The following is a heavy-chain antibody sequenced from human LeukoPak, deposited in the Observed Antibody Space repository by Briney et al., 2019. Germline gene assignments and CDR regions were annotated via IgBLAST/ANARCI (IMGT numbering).Heavy chain of an antibody. CDR1: GGSISSYY. V-gene: IGHV4-59*08. D-gene: IGHD6-13*01. CDR3: ARLRARIAAAGHFDY. J-gene: IGHJ4*02. CDR2: IYYSRST. Sequence: PSETLSLTCTVSGGSISSYYWSWIRQPPGKGLEWIGYIYYSRSTNYNPSLKSRVTISVDTSKNQFSLKLSSVTAADTAVYYCARLRARIAAAGHFDYWGQGTLVTVSS.